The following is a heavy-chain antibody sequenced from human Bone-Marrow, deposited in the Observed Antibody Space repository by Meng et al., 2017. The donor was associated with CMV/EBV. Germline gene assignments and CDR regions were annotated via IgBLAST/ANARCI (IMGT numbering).Heavy chain of an antibody. D-gene: IGHD1-26*01. J-gene: IGHJ4*02. CDR3: ARAQIVGATTLFDY. CDR2: ISSSSSTI. CDR1: GFTFSIYS. V-gene: IGHV3-48*04. Sequence: GESLKISCAASGFTFSIYSMNWVRQAPGKGLEWASYISSSSSTIYYADSVKGRFTISRDNAKNSLYLQMNSLRAEDTAVYYCARAQIVGATTLFDYWGQGTLVTVSS.